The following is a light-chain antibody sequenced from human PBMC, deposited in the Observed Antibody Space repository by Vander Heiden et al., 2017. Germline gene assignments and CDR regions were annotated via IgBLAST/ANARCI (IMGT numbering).Light chain of an antibody. CDR2: DDS. J-gene: IGLJ2*01. V-gene: IGLV3-21*02. Sequence: SYVLSQQPSAALATGQTARITCGGNNLGSKSVHWYQQKPGQAPVLVVYDDSDRPSGIPERFSGSNSGNTATLTISRVEAGDEADYYCQVWDRSSDHVVFGGGTKLTVL. CDR1: NLGSKS. CDR3: QVWDRSSDHVV.